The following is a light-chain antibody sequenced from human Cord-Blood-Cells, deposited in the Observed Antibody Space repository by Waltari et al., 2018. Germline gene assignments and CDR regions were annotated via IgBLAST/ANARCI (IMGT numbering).Light chain of an antibody. Sequence: DIQMTQSPSSLSASVGDRVTITCRASQGISNSLAWYHQKPGKAPKLLLYAASRLESGVPSMFSGSGSGSDYTLTISSLQPEDFATYYCQQYYSTRTFGQGTKVEIK. CDR3: QQYYSTRT. J-gene: IGKJ1*01. CDR1: QGISNS. V-gene: IGKV1-NL1*01. CDR2: AAS.